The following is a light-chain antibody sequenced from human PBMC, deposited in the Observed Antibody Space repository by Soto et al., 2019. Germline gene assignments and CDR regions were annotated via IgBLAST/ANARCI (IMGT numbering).Light chain of an antibody. J-gene: IGKJ4*01. Sequence: DIQMTQSPSSVSASVGDRVTITCRASQGISSWLGWYQQKPGKAPKLLIYAASRLQGGAPSRFSGTGSETDFPPSISSLQPQDFATDYCQQANSCPSIFGGRTKVEIK. CDR1: QGISSW. CDR3: QQANSCPSI. V-gene: IGKV1D-12*01. CDR2: AAS.